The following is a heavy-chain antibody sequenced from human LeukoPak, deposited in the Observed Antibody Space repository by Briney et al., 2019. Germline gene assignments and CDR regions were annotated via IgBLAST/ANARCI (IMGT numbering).Heavy chain of an antibody. V-gene: IGHV4-61*01. D-gene: IGHD3-9*01. CDR3: ARDSAPYYDILTGYFAAEYYFDY. CDR1: GGSVSSGSYY. J-gene: IGHJ4*02. CDR2: IYYSGST. Sequence: SETLSLTCTVSGGSVSSGSYYWRWIRQPPGKGLEWIVYIYYSGSTNYNPSLKSRVTISVDTSKNQFSLKLSSVTAADTAVYYCARDSAPYYDILTGYFAAEYYFDYWGQGTLVTVSS.